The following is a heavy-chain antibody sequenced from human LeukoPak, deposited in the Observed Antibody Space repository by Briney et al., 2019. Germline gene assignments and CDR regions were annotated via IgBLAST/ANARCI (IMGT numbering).Heavy chain of an antibody. D-gene: IGHD4-17*01. CDR2: INPSGGST. CDR1: GYTFTSYY. V-gene: IGHV1-46*01. Sequence: ASVKVSCKASGYTFTSYYMHWVRQAPGQGLEWMGIINPSGGSTSYAQKFQGRVTMTRDTSTSTVYMELSSPRSEDTAVYYCARELGQGDYVPVYYYYYYMDVWGKGTTVTVSS. J-gene: IGHJ6*03. CDR3: ARELGQGDYVPVYYYYYYMDV.